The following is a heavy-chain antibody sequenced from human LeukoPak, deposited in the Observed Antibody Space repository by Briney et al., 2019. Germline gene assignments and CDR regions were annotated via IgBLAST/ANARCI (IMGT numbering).Heavy chain of an antibody. CDR3: ARSPHEFYYDSSGYYYFDY. D-gene: IGHD3-22*01. CDR2: ISSGSVYI. CDR1: RFTFSDYS. J-gene: IGHJ4*02. Sequence: GGSLRLSCAASRFTFSDYSMNWVRQAPGKGLQWVASISSGSVYIYYADSMKGRFTISRDNAKNSMYLQMYSLRAEDTAVYYCARSPHEFYYDSSGYYYFDYWGQGTLVTVSS. V-gene: IGHV3-21*04.